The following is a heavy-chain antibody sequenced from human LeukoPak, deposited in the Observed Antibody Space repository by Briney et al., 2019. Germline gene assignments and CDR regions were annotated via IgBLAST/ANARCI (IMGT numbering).Heavy chain of an antibody. J-gene: IGHJ4*02. V-gene: IGHV3-48*03. CDR3: AGAPLYFTSCYDY. Sequence: GGSLRLSCAASGFTFSSYEMNWVRQAPGKGLEWVSYISSSGSTIYYADSVKGRFTISRDNAKNSLYLQMNSLRAEDTAVYYCAGAPLYFTSCYDYWGQGTLVTVSS. CDR2: ISSSGSTI. CDR1: GFTFSSYE. D-gene: IGHD2-2*01.